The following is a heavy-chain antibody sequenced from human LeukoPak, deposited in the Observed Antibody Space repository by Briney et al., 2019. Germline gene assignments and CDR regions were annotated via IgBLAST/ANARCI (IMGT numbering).Heavy chain of an antibody. V-gene: IGHV4-39*07. CDR2: IYHNGRT. CDR3: ARDNDQMGLDPFDY. D-gene: IGHD1-1*01. CDR1: GGSISSSSSYY. Sequence: SETLSLTCTVSGGSISSSSSYYWGWVRQPPGKGLEWIGSIYHNGRTYYNPSLKSRVTISVDTSKNQFSLKLSSVTAADTAVYYCARDNDQMGLDPFDYWGQGTLVTVPS. J-gene: IGHJ4*02.